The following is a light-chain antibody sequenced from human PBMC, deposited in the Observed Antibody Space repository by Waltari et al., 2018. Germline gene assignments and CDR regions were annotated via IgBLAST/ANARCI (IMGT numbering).Light chain of an antibody. CDR2: DDT. CDR3: QVWDTTSDRVV. Sequence: SYVLTQPPSASVATGETARITCGGDNAGSKRVHWYQQKPGQAPLLVVYDDTARPSGIPDRFSASNSGNTATLTSSRVENGDEADYYCQVWDTTSDRVVFGGGTKLTVL. V-gene: IGLV3-21*02. J-gene: IGLJ2*01. CDR1: NAGSKR.